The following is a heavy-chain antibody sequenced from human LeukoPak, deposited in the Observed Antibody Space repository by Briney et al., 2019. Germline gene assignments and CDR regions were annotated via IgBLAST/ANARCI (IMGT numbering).Heavy chain of an antibody. D-gene: IGHD6-6*01. Sequence: ASVKVSCKASGYTFTSYYMHWVRQAPGQGLEWMGIINPSGGSTSYAQKFQGRVTMTRDMSTSTVYMELRSLRSDDTAVYYCARDRTHSSIAAPRCFGYWGQGTLVTVSS. CDR1: GYTFTSYY. J-gene: IGHJ4*02. CDR3: ARDRTHSSIAAPRCFGY. V-gene: IGHV1-46*01. CDR2: INPSGGST.